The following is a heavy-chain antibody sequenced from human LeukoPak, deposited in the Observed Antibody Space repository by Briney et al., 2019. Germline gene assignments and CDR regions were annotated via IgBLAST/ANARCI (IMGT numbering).Heavy chain of an antibody. Sequence: GGSLRLSCAASGFTANNNYMSWVRQAPGQSLQWVSLIYSGGSAYYEDSVKGRFTISRDSSKNMVFLQMNSLRAEDTAVYYCASSGAYSDFDFWGQGTLVTVSS. CDR2: IYSGGSA. D-gene: IGHD3-22*01. J-gene: IGHJ4*02. CDR3: ASSGAYSDFDF. V-gene: IGHV3-53*01. CDR1: GFTANNNY.